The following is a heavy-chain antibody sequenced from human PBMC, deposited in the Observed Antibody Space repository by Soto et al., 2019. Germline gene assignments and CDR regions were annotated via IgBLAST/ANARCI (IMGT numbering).Heavy chain of an antibody. V-gene: IGHV1-69*13. Sequence: SVKVSCKASGGTFSSYAISWVRQAPGQGLEWMGVIIPIFGTANYAQKFQGRVTITADESTSTAYMELSSLRSEDTAVYYCARGVGSGSYYNQYNWFDPWGQGTLVTVSS. CDR3: ARGVGSGSYYNQYNWFDP. CDR1: GGTFSSYA. J-gene: IGHJ5*02. D-gene: IGHD3-10*01. CDR2: IIPIFGTA.